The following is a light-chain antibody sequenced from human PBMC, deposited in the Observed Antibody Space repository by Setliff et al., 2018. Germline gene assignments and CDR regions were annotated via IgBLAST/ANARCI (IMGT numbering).Light chain of an antibody. CDR2: DNN. V-gene: IGLV1-51*01. CDR1: SSNIGNNY. Sequence: QSALAQPPSVSAAPGQKVTISCSGSSSNIGNNYVSWYQQLSGAAPKLLIYDNNRPSGIPDRFSGSKSGTSATLGITGLQTGDEADYYCGAWDRSLSVYVFGTGTKVTVL. CDR3: GAWDRSLSVYV. J-gene: IGLJ1*01.